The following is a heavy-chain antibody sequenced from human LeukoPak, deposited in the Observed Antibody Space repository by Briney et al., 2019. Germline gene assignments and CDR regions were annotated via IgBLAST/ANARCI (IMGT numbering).Heavy chain of an antibody. D-gene: IGHD6-19*01. Sequence: SQTLSLTCTVSGGSISSGSYYWNWIRQPAGKGLEWLGDIFTRGTTNYNASLESRLTISLDTARNQFSLSLRSVTAADTAIYFCARSSLAVYFNYWGQGTLVTASS. CDR3: ARSSLAVYFNY. J-gene: IGHJ4*02. CDR1: GGSISSGSYY. V-gene: IGHV4-61*09. CDR2: IFTRGTT.